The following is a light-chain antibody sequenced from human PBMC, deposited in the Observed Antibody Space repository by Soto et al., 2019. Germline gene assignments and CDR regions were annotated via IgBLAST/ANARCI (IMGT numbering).Light chain of an antibody. CDR2: GAS. Sequence: EIVMTQSPATLSVSPGGRATLSCRASQSISDTLAWYQQKPGQAPRLLIHGASTSATGFPARFSGSGSGTDFTLTISSLQSEDFAVYFCQQRYNWPPWTFGQGTKVDIK. J-gene: IGKJ1*01. CDR1: QSISDT. CDR3: QQRYNWPPWT. V-gene: IGKV3-15*01.